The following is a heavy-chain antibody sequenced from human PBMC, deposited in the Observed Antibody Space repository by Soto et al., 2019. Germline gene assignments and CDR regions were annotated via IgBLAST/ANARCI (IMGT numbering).Heavy chain of an antibody. CDR3: AMNGDSRLYYGMDV. V-gene: IGHV4-61*01. Sequence: QVQLQESGPGLVEPSETLSLTCTVSGDSVNSGSYYWSWIRQPPGKGLEWIGYLYNRGSTKYKPSLKSRVTISEETSKNQFSLKVRSVTAADTAVYYCAMNGDSRLYYGMDVWGKGTTVTVPS. CDR1: GDSVNSGSYY. J-gene: IGHJ6*04. D-gene: IGHD4-17*01. CDR2: LYNRGST.